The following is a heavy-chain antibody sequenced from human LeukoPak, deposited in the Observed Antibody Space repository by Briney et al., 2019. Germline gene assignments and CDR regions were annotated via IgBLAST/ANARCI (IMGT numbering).Heavy chain of an antibody. V-gene: IGHV3-48*01. CDR1: GFTFSSYA. CDR3: ARGSSITGTYVH. CDR2: ISSSSSTI. D-gene: IGHD1-7*01. Sequence: GGSLRLSCAASGFTFSSYAMSWVRQAPGKGLEWVSAISSSSSTIYYADSVKGRFTISRDNAKNSLYLQMNSLRAEDTAVYYCARGSSITGTYVHWGQGTLVTVSS. J-gene: IGHJ4*02.